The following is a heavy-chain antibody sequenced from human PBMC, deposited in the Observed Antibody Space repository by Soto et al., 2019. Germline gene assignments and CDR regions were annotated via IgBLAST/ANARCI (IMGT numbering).Heavy chain of an antibody. CDR2: ISAYNGNT. CDR1: GYTFTSYG. V-gene: IGHV1-18*04. D-gene: IGHD3-10*01. J-gene: IGHJ4*02. Sequence: EASVKVSCKASGYTFTSYGISWVRQAPGQGLEWMGWISAYNGNTNYAQKLQGRVTMTTDTSTSTAYMELRSLRSDDTAVYYCARNWRSYYGSGSYLYWGQGTLVTVSS. CDR3: ARNWRSYYGSGSYLY.